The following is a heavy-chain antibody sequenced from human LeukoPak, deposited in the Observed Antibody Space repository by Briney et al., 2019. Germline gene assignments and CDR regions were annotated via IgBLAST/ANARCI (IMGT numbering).Heavy chain of an antibody. CDR1: GYTFTGYY. CDR2: INPNSGGT. CDR3: ARVVGYYDTYDP. V-gene: IGHV1-2*02. D-gene: IGHD3-22*01. J-gene: IGHJ5*02. Sequence: DSVKVSCKASGYTFTGYYMHWVRQAPGQGLEWMGWINPNSGGTNYAQKFQGRVTMTRDTSISTAYMELSRLRSDDTAVYYCARVVGYYDTYDPWGQGTLVTVSS.